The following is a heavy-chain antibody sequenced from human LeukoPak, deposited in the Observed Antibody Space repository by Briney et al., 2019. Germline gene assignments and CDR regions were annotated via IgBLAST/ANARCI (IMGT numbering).Heavy chain of an antibody. CDR3: ARGSVDFWSGYDFLDI. D-gene: IGHD3-3*01. CDR1: GYTFTSYD. CDR2: MNPNSGNT. Sequence: ASVKVSCKASGYTFTSYDINWVRQATGQGLEWMRWMNPNSGNTGYAQKFQGRVTMTRNTSISTAYMELSSLRSEDTAVYYCARGSVDFWSGYDFLDIWGQGTMVTVSS. J-gene: IGHJ3*02. V-gene: IGHV1-8*01.